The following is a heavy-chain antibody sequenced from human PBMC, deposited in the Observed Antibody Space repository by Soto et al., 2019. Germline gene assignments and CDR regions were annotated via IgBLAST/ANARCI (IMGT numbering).Heavy chain of an antibody. J-gene: IGHJ4*02. CDR1: GFTFSSYG. D-gene: IGHD3-10*01. CDR2: IWYDGSNK. V-gene: IGHV3-33*01. Sequence: QVQLVESGGGVVQPGRSLRLSCAASGFTFSSYGMHWVRQAPGKGLEWVAVIWYDGSNKYYADSVEGRFTISRDDSMNTLSPQMNSLRAEATAVYYWARDERDSGSLDYSGQGTLVTVSS. CDR3: ARDERDSGSLDY.